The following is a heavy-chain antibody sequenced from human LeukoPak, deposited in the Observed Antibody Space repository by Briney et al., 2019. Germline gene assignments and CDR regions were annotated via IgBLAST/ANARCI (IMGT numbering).Heavy chain of an antibody. J-gene: IGHJ5*02. CDR3: ARDLGLWFGELPNPHWFDP. Sequence: GGSLRLSCAASGFTFSSYGMHWVRQAPGKGLEWVAVIWYDGSNKYYADSVKGRFTISRDNSKNTLYLQMNSLRAEDTAVYYCARDLGLWFGELPNPHWFDPWGQGTLVTVSS. D-gene: IGHD3-10*01. V-gene: IGHV3-33*01. CDR1: GFTFSSYG. CDR2: IWYDGSNK.